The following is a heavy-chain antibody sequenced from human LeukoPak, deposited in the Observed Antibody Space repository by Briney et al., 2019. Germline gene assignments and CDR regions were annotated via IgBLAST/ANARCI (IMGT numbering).Heavy chain of an antibody. CDR2: ISYDGNNK. CDR3: ARYMGTANTGWFDC. Sequence: PGGSLRLSCAAPGLTFSSYAMHWVRQAPGKGLEWVAIISYDGNNKDYADSVKGRFTVSRDSSKNTLYLQMDSLRAEDTAVYYCARYMGTANTGWFDCWGQGTLVTVSS. V-gene: IGHV3-30-3*01. CDR1: GLTFSSYA. J-gene: IGHJ4*02. D-gene: IGHD6-19*01.